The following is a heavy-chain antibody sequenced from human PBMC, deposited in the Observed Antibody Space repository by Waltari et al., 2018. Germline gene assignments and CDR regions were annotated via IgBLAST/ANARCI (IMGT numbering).Heavy chain of an antibody. J-gene: IGHJ4*02. D-gene: IGHD1-26*01. CDR2: ISSSDDTI. CDR3: ARDEEWELPFDY. Sequence: QVQLVESGGGLVKPGGSLRLSCAASGFTFSDYYMSWIRQAPGKGLEWVSYISSSDDTIYYADSMKGRFTISRDNAKNSLYLQMNSLGAEDTAVYYCARDEEWELPFDYWGQGTLVTVSS. V-gene: IGHV3-11*01. CDR1: GFTFSDYY.